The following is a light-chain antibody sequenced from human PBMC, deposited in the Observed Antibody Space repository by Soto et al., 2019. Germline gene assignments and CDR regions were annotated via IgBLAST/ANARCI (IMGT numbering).Light chain of an antibody. CDR1: QSVSRSY. CDR3: QQYDSSPWT. V-gene: IGKV3-20*01. Sequence: EIVLTQSPGTLSLSPGERATLSCRASQSVSRSYLAWYQQKPAQPPRLLIYGASSRATGIPDRFSGSGSGTDFTLTISRLEPEDFAVYYCQQYDSSPWTFGQGTKVEIK. J-gene: IGKJ1*01. CDR2: GAS.